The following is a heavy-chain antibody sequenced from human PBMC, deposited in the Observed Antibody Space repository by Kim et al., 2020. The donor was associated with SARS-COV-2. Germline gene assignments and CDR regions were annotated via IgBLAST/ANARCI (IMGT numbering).Heavy chain of an antibody. Sequence: YATSYAATVKDRFTISRDDSKNTAYLQMNSLKTEDTAVYYCATAGAQSRWGPGTTVTVSS. V-gene: IGHV3-73*01. J-gene: IGHJ6*02. CDR3: ATAGAQSR. CDR2: YAT. D-gene: IGHD3-10*01.